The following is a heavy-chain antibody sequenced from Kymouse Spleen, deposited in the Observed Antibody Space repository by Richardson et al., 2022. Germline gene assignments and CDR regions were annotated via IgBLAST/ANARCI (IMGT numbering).Heavy chain of an antibody. D-gene: IGHD6-13*01. CDR2: IWYDGSNK. J-gene: IGHJ6*02. Sequence: QVQLVESGGGVVQPGRSLRLSCAASGFTFSSYGMHWVRQAPGKGLEWVAVIWYDGSNKYYADSVKGRFTISRDNSKNTLYLQMNSLRAEDTAVYYCARSSSWYWDYYYYGMDVWGQGTTVTVSS. CDR1: GFTFSSYG. V-gene: IGHV3-33*01. CDR3: ARSSSWYWDYYYYGMDV.